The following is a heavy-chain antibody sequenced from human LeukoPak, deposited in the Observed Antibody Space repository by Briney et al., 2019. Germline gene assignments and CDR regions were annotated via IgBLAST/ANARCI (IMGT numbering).Heavy chain of an antibody. CDR2: IKQDGSEK. Sequence: PGGSLRLFCAASGFTFSSYWMSWVRQPPGKGLEWVANIKQDGSEKYYVDSVKGRFTISRDNAKNSLYLQMNSLRAEDTAVYYCAAPSYYMDVWGKGTTVTVSS. CDR3: AAPSYYMDV. V-gene: IGHV3-7*01. J-gene: IGHJ6*03. CDR1: GFTFSSYW.